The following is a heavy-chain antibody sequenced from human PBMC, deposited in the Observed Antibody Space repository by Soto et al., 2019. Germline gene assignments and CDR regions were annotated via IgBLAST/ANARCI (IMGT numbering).Heavy chain of an antibody. CDR1: GESVTSVSDY. D-gene: IGHD3-10*01. CDR3: ARGVGFGYYYYHMDL. V-gene: IGHV4-61*01. J-gene: IGHJ6*02. CDR2: IYYSGSA. Sequence: PSETLTLTCTDSGESVTSVSDYGSWIRQPPGKGLEWIGYIYYSGSADYNPSLGSRVTISIDTSKNQFSLKLTPVTAADTAVYYCARGVGFGYYYYHMDLWGQGTTVTVSS.